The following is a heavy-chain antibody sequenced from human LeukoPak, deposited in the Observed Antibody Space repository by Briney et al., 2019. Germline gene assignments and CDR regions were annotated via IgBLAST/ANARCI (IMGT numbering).Heavy chain of an antibody. CDR1: GGTFSSYA. CDR3: ARGRGSSDAFDI. D-gene: IGHD1-26*01. V-gene: IGHV1-69*05. J-gene: IGHJ3*02. CDR2: IIPIFGTA. Sequence: SVKVSCKASGGTFSSYAISWVRQAPGQGLEWMGGIIPIFGTANYAQKFQGRVTITTDESTSTAYMGLSSLRSEDTAVYYCARGRGSSDAFDIWGQGTMVTVSS.